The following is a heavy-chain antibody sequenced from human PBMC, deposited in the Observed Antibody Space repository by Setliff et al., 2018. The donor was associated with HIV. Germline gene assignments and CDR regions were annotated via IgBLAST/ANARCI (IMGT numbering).Heavy chain of an antibody. CDR3: ARVRFNFDNVRCFDL. Sequence: SQTLSLTCSVSGGSITNDNNYWGWIRQSPGKGLEWIAEINQERTTFYNPSLKSRVTMSLDTSRNEVSLRLNSVTAADTATYFCARVRFNFDNVRCFDLWGPGTLVTVSS. V-gene: IGHV4-39*07. CDR2: INQERTT. J-gene: IGHJ2*01. D-gene: IGHD1-20*01. CDR1: GGSITNDNNY.